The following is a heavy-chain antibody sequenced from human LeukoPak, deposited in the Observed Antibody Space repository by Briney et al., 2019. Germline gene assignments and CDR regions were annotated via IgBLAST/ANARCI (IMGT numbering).Heavy chain of an antibody. CDR2: IYPGDSDI. Sequence: GESLKISCKASGYRFTNYWIAWAREMPGKGLGLMGSIYPGDSDIRYSPSFQGQVTISADKSFTTAYLQWRSLKASDTAIYYCARQGVYYSDSSAFYHWGQGTRVTVSS. D-gene: IGHD3-22*01. CDR1: GYRFTNYW. J-gene: IGHJ4*02. V-gene: IGHV5-51*01. CDR3: ARQGVYYSDSSAFYH.